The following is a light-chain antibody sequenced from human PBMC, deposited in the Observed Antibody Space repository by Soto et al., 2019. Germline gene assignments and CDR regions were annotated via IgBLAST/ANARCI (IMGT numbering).Light chain of an antibody. J-gene: IGLJ2*01. V-gene: IGLV2-14*01. CDR3: SSYTSSSTRV. CDR2: DVS. CDR1: SSDVGGYNY. Sequence: QSVLTQPASVSGSPGQSITISCTGTSSDVGGYNYVSWYQQHPGKAPKLMIYDVSNRPSGVSNRFSGSKSGNTASLTISGRQAEDEADYYCSSYTSSSTRVLGGGTKLTVL.